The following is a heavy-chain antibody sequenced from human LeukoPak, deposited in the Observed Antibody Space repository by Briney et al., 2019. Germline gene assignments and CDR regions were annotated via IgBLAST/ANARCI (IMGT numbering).Heavy chain of an antibody. D-gene: IGHD3-22*01. J-gene: IGHJ4*02. CDR1: GYTFTGYY. Sequence: ASVKVSCKAYGYTFTGYYMHWVRQAPGQGLEWMGWINPNSGGTNYAQKFQGRVTMTRDTSISTAYMELSRLRSDDTAVYYCARDNYDSSGEFDYWGQGTLVTVSS. V-gene: IGHV1-2*02. CDR3: ARDNYDSSGEFDY. CDR2: INPNSGGT.